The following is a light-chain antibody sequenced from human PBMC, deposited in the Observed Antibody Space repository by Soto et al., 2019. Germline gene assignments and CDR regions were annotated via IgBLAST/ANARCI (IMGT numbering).Light chain of an antibody. CDR3: QESHSTLFT. V-gene: IGKV1-39*01. Sequence: DIQMTQSPSSLSASVGDRVSITCRASQSISSYLNWYHQKPGKAPKLLIYAASTLQSGVPARFSGSGSGTDFTLTISSLQPEDFATYYCQESHSTLFTFGPGTKVDIK. J-gene: IGKJ3*01. CDR1: QSISSY. CDR2: AAS.